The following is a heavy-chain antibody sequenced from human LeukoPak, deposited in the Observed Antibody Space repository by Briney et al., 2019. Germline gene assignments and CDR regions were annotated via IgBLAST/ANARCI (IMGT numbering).Heavy chain of an antibody. Sequence: SETLSLTCTVSGGSMSSSSYYWGWIRQPPGKGLEWIGSIYYSGITYYNPSLKSRVTISVDTSKKQFSLKLRSVTAADTAVYYCARDGSGSYYGKYGMDVWGQGTTVTVSS. V-gene: IGHV4-39*07. CDR2: IYYSGIT. CDR1: GGSMSSSSYY. D-gene: IGHD3-10*01. CDR3: ARDGSGSYYGKYGMDV. J-gene: IGHJ6*02.